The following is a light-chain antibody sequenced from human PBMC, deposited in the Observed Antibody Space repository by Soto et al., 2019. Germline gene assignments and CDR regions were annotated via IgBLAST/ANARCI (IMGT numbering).Light chain of an antibody. V-gene: IGKV3-15*01. J-gene: IGKJ1*01. Sequence: ERMMTQSPATLSLSPGEQAPLSCRASQTISKDLAWYQQKPGQAPRLLIYDASTRATDIPDRFSGSGSGTEFTLTISSLKSEDFAVCYCQQYHDWPPWTFGQGTKVDIK. CDR1: QTISKD. CDR3: QQYHDWPPWT. CDR2: DAS.